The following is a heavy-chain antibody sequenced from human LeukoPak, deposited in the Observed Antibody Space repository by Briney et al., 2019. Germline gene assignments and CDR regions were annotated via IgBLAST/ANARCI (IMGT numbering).Heavy chain of an antibody. J-gene: IGHJ4*02. CDR1: GYTFTEYY. CDR2: ISGYNGNT. D-gene: IGHD3-22*01. CDR3: ARTTYYYDSSGYSDY. V-gene: IGHV1-18*04. Sequence: ASVTVSCKASGYTFTEYYMHWVRQAPGQGLEWMGWISGYNGNTNYTQNLQGRVTMTTDTSTTTAYMELRSLRSDDTAVYYCARTTYYYDSSGYSDYWGQGTLVTVSS.